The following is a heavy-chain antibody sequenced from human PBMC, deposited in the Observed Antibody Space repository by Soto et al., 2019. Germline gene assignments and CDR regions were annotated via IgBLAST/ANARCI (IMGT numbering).Heavy chain of an antibody. CDR3: ARQITMARGIDF. D-gene: IGHD3-10*01. Sequence: QVQLLESGPGLVKASETLSLTCSISGVSISRGGYYWSWVRQRPGKGLEWIGYVYFNENTYYTPSLKSRVTISVGTSKSQFSLRLSSVTAADAAVYYCARQITMARGIDFWGPGISVSVSS. V-gene: IGHV4-31*03. CDR2: VYFNENT. J-gene: IGHJ4*02. CDR1: GVSISRGGYY.